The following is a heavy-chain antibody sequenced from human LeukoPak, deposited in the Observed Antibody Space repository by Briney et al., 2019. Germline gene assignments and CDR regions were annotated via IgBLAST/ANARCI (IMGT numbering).Heavy chain of an antibody. CDR3: ARVGRGYGDFNWFDP. CDR2: IIPIFGTA. D-gene: IGHD4-17*01. J-gene: IGHJ5*02. Sequence: SVKVSCKASGGTFSSYAISWVRQAPGQGLEWMGGIIPIFGTANYAQKFQGRVTITADESTSTAYMELSSLRSEDTAVYYCARVGRGYGDFNWFDPWGQGTLVTVSS. V-gene: IGHV1-69*13. CDR1: GGTFSSYA.